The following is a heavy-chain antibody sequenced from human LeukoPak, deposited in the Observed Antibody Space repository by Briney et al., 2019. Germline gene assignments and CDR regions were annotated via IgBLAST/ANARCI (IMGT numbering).Heavy chain of an antibody. J-gene: IGHJ5*02. Sequence: SETLSLTCTVSGGSISSYYWSWIRQPPGKGLEWIGYIHYSGSTNYNPSLKSRVTISVDTSKNQFSLKLSSVTAADTAVYYCARNRGGSSHGWFDPWGQGTLVTVSS. CDR1: GGSISSYY. CDR3: ARNRGGSSHGWFDP. V-gene: IGHV4-59*01. CDR2: IHYSGST. D-gene: IGHD2-15*01.